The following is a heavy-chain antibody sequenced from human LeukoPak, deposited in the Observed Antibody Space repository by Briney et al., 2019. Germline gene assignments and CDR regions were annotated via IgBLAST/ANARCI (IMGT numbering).Heavy chain of an antibody. CDR1: GGSFSGYY. V-gene: IGHV4-34*01. CDR2: INHSGST. J-gene: IGHJ4*02. D-gene: IGHD3-3*01. Sequence: SETLSLTCAVYGGSFSGYYWSWIRQPPGKGLEWTGEINHSGSTNYNPSLKSRVTISVDTSKNQFSLKLSPVTAADTAVYYCARRSYDFWSGYQLFDYWGQGTLVTVSS. CDR3: ARRSYDFWSGYQLFDY.